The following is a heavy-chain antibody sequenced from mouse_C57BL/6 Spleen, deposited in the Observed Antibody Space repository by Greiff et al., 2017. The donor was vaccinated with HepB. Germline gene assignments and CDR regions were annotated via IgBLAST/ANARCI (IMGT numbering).Heavy chain of an antibody. CDR1: GFTFSDYG. CDR3: ARDDYDYAMDY. Sequence: EVQVVESGGGLVKPGGSLKLSCAASGFTFSDYGMHWVRQAPEKGLEWVAYISSGSSTIYYADTVKGRFTISRDNAKNTLFLQMTSLRSEDTAMYYCARDDYDYAMDYWGQGTSVTVSS. J-gene: IGHJ4*01. D-gene: IGHD2-4*01. CDR2: ISSGSSTI. V-gene: IGHV5-17*01.